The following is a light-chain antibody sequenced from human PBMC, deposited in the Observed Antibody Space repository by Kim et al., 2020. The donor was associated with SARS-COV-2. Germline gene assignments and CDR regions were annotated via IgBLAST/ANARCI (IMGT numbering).Light chain of an antibody. CDR1: SSNIGSNT. CDR3: AAWDDSLNGIYV. CDR2: SNN. Sequence: RVTISCSGSSSNIGSNTVNWYQQRPGTAPKLLIYSNNQRPSGVPDRFSGSKSGTSASLAISGLQSEDEADYYCAAWDDSLNGIYVFGTGTKVTVL. J-gene: IGLJ1*01. V-gene: IGLV1-44*01.